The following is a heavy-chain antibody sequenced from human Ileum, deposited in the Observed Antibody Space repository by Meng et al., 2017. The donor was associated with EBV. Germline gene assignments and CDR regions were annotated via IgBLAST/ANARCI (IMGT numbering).Heavy chain of an antibody. V-gene: IGHV4-34*01. J-gene: IGHJ5*02. CDR2: IDQSGYT. CDR1: GGSFNDYY. Sequence: QKWGTGLLKPSETLSLTCPVYGGSFNDYYWTWLRQPPGKGLEWIGEIDQSGYTKFNPSLSSRATISRDTSNNQFSLRLNSVTAADTALYYCARYGRCNGNSFYCFDPWGQGTLVTVSS. D-gene: IGHD4-23*01. CDR3: ARYGRCNGNSFYCFDP.